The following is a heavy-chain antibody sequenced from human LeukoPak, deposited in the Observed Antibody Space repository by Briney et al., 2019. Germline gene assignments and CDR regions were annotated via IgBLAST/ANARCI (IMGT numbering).Heavy chain of an antibody. J-gene: IGHJ4*02. CDR1: GFTFSSYS. V-gene: IGHV3-21*01. CDR2: ISSSSSYI. D-gene: IGHD6-19*01. Sequence: GGSLRLSCAASGFTFSSYSMNWVRQAPGKGLEWVSSISSSSSYIYYADSVKGRFTISRDNAKNSLYLQMNSLRAEDTAVYYCARGGRRIAVAGDYFDYWGQGTLVAVSP. CDR3: ARGGRRIAVAGDYFDY.